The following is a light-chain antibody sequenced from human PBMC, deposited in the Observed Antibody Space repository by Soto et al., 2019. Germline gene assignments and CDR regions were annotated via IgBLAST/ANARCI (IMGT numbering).Light chain of an antibody. J-gene: IGKJ5*01. CDR3: QQYYDWPIT. CDR1: QSVSRN. CDR2: GAS. V-gene: IGKV3D-15*01. Sequence: EIVMTQSPATLSVSPGERATLSCRASQSVSRNLAWYQQKPGQAPRLLIYGASTRATGIPARFSGSGSGTEFTLTISSLQSEDFAVYYCQQYYDWPITFGQGTRLEI.